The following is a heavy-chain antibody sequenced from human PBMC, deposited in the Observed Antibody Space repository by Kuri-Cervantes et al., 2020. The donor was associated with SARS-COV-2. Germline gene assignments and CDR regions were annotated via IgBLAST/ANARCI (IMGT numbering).Heavy chain of an antibody. J-gene: IGHJ6*03. CDR2: IYSGGST. CDR1: GLTVRSNY. CDR3: AGEGSNDHHDYYDYYMDV. Sequence: GGSLRLSRAASGLTVRSNYMSWVRQAPGKGLEWVSVIYSGGSTYYADSVKGRFTISRDSSKNMLYLQMNSLRAEDTAVYYCAGEGSNDHHDYYDYYMDVWGKGTTVTVSS. V-gene: IGHV3-53*01. D-gene: IGHD1-14*01.